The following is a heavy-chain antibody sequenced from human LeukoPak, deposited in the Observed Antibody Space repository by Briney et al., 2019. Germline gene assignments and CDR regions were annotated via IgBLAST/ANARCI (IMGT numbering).Heavy chain of an antibody. CDR2: INPNSGGT. CDR1: GYTFTGYY. CDR3: ARHYGGTFFDY. Sequence: ASVKVSCKASGYTFTGYYMHWLRQAPGQGLEWMGRINPNSGGTNYAQNLQGRVTMTTDTSTSTAYMELRSLRSDDTAVYYCARHYGGTFFDYWGQGTLVTVSS. J-gene: IGHJ4*02. D-gene: IGHD4-23*01. V-gene: IGHV1-2*06.